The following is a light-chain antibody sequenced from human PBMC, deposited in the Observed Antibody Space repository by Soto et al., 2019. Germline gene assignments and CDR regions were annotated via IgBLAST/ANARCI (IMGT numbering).Light chain of an antibody. V-gene: IGKV1-39*01. Sequence: DIQMTQSPSSLSASVGDRVTITCRASQSISSYLNWYQQKPGKAPKLLMYAASSLQSGGPSRFSGSGSGTDFTLTISSLQPEDFATYYCQQSYSTPQTFGQGTKVEIK. J-gene: IGKJ1*01. CDR2: AAS. CDR3: QQSYSTPQT. CDR1: QSISSY.